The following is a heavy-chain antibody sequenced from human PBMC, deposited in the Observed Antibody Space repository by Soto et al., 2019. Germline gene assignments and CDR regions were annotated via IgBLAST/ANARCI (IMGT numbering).Heavy chain of an antibody. CDR1: GGSISSGGYY. J-gene: IGHJ6*02. Sequence: SETLSLTCTVSGGSISSGGYYWSWIRQHPGKGLEWIGYIYYSGSTYYNPSLKSRVTISVDTSKNQFSLKLSSVTAADTAVYYCARYIVVVNDYYYGMDVWGQGTTVTVSS. CDR2: IYYSGST. CDR3: ARYIVVVNDYYYGMDV. V-gene: IGHV4-31*03. D-gene: IGHD3-22*01.